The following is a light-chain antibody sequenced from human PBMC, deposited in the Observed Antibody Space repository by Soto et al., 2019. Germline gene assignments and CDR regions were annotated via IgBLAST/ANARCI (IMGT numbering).Light chain of an antibody. CDR1: QSITIY. V-gene: IGKV1-39*01. J-gene: IGKJ1*01. Sequence: DIQMTQSPSSLSASVGDRVTISCRASQSITIYLNWYQQQPGKAPRLLIYGASTLQTGVPSRFSGSGSMTDFTLTISDLQPEDFATYYCQHTYTPPRTFGQGTKVDI. CDR2: GAS. CDR3: QHTYTPPRT.